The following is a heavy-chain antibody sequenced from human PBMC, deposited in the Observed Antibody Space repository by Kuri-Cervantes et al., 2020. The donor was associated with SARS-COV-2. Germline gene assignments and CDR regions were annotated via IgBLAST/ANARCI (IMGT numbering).Heavy chain of an antibody. CDR1: GFTFDNFA. D-gene: IGHD3-3*01. CDR2: ISYDGSNK. J-gene: IGHJ4*02. CDR3: ARDWGAIFGVATQFDY. Sequence: GGSLRLSCAASGFTFDNFAMHWVRQAPGKGLEWVAVISYDGSNKDYADSVKGRFTVSRDNSKNTLYLQMSSLRVEDTALYYCARDWGAIFGVATQFDYWGQGTLVTVSS. V-gene: IGHV3-30-3*01.